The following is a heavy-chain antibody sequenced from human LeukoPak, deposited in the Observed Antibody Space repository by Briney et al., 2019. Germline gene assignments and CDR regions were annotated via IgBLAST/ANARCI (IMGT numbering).Heavy chain of an antibody. V-gene: IGHV4-59*08. CDR3: ARQRYGSGSYPAPDY. Sequence: SETLSLTCTVSGGSISSYYWSWIRQPPGKGLEWIGYIYYSGSTNYNPSLKSRVTISVDTSKNQFSLKLSSVTAADTAVYYCARQRYGSGSYPAPDYWGQGTLVTVSS. CDR1: GGSISSYY. D-gene: IGHD3-10*01. J-gene: IGHJ4*02. CDR2: IYYSGST.